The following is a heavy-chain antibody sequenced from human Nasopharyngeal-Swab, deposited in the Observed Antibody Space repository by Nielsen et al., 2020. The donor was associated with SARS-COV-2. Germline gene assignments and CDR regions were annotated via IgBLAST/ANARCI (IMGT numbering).Heavy chain of an antibody. V-gene: IGHV5-51*01. Sequence: GGSLKISCKGSGYSFTSYWIGWVRQMPGKGLEWMGIIYPGDSDTRYSPSFQGQVTISADKSISTAYLQWSSLKASDTAMYYCARQLWLVDYYYGMDVWGQGTTVTVSS. D-gene: IGHD5-18*01. CDR2: IYPGDSDT. CDR1: GYSFTSYW. J-gene: IGHJ6*02. CDR3: ARQLWLVDYYYGMDV.